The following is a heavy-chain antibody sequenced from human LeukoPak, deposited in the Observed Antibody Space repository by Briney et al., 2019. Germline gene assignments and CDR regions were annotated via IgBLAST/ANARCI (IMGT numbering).Heavy chain of an antibody. V-gene: IGHV3-74*01. CDR1: GFTFSSYW. CDR3: AKDRGSGWYFDY. D-gene: IGHD6-19*01. J-gene: IGHJ4*02. CDR2: INSDGSST. Sequence: GGSLRLSCAASGFTFSSYWMHWVRQAPGKGLVWVSRINSDGSSTTYADSVKGRFTISRDNAKNTLYLQMNSLRAEDTAVYYCAKDRGSGWYFDYWGQGTLVTVSS.